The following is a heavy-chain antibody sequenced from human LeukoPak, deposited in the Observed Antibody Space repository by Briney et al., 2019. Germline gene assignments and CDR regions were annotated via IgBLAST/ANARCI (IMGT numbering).Heavy chain of an antibody. V-gene: IGHV1-8*02. CDR1: GYTFTGYY. D-gene: IGHD3-10*01. CDR2: INPNSGNT. J-gene: IGHJ3*02. Sequence: VASVKVSCKASGYTFTGYYMHWVRQAPGQGLEWMGWINPNSGNTGYAQKFQGRVTMTRNTSISTAYMELSSLRSEDTAVYYCASPSFTRGAFDIWGQGTMVTVSS. CDR3: ASPSFTRGAFDI.